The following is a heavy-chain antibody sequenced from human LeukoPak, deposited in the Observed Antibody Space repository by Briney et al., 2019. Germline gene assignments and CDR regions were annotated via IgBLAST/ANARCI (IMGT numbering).Heavy chain of an antibody. V-gene: IGHV3-23*01. CDR2: ISGSGGST. J-gene: IGHJ3*02. CDR3: VSHHSGSYSAAFDI. CDR1: GFTFSSYA. D-gene: IGHD1-26*01. Sequence: GGSLRLSCAASGFTFSSYAMSWVRQAPGKGLEWVSAISGSGGSTYYADSVKGRFTISRDNSKNKLDLQMNSLRAEDTAVYYCVSHHSGSYSAAFDIWGQGTMVTVS.